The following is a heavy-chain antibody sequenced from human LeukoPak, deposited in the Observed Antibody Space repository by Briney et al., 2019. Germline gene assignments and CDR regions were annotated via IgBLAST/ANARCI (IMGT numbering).Heavy chain of an antibody. CDR1: GYTFTGYY. V-gene: IGHV1-2*02. CDR2: INPNSGGT. D-gene: IGHD1-26*01. CDR3: ASSILVGATLDYFDY. J-gene: IGHJ4*02. Sequence: GASVKVSCKASGYTFTGYYMHWVRQAPGQGLEWMGWINPNSGGTNYAQKFQGRVTMTRDTSISTAYMELSRLRSDDTAVYYCASSILVGATLDYFDYWGQGTLVTVSS.